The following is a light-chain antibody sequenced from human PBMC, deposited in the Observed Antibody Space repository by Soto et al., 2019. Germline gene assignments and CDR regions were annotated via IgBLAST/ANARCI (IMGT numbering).Light chain of an antibody. V-gene: IGLV2-14*01. CDR1: SSDFGGYNY. CDR3: SSYTSSSTCDVV. J-gene: IGLJ2*01. Sequence: QSVLTQPASVSGSPGQSITISCTGTSSDFGGYNYVSWYQQHPGKAPKLMIYEVSNRPSGVSNRFSGSKSGNTASRTISGLQAEDEADYYCSSYTSSSTCDVVFGGGTKVTVL. CDR2: EVS.